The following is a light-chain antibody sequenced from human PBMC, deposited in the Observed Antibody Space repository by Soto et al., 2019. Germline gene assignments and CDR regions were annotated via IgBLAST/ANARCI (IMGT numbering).Light chain of an antibody. CDR2: LDRSGSY. V-gene: IGLV4-60*02. CDR3: ETWYSNTHKV. Sequence: QLVLTQSSSASASLGSSVKLTCILSSGHSTYIIAWHQQQPGKAPRFLMTLDRSGSYNRGSGVPDRFAGSSSGADRYLTISNLQFEDEGDYYCETWYSNTHKVFGGGTKLTVL. J-gene: IGLJ3*02. CDR1: SGHSTYI.